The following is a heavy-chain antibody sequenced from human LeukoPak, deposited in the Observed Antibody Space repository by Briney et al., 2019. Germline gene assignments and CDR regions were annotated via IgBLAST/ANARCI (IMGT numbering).Heavy chain of an antibody. CDR3: AKAGWYSAKTYATYDDAYDI. D-gene: IGHD1-26*01. CDR1: GGSISTIPLY. J-gene: IGHJ3*02. Sequence: SETLSLTCTVSGGSISTIPLYWGWIRQPPGKGLEWIGSIFDTGSTYDNPSLKSRVTISVDTSRNQFSLKLTSVTAADTAVYYCAKAGWYSAKTYATYDDAYDIWGRGTMVTVSS. V-gene: IGHV4-39*01. CDR2: IFDTGST.